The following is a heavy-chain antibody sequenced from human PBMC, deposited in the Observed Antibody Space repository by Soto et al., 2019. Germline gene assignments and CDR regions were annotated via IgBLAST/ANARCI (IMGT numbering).Heavy chain of an antibody. Sequence: QVQLVESGGGVVQPGRSLRLSCAASGFSFSSYGMHWVRQAPGKGLEWVAVIWFDGSKKYYGDSVKGRFTVSRDDSKNTLYLQMNSLRAEDTAVYYCARVGPLREFYYWGQGTLVTVSS. CDR1: GFSFSSYG. CDR3: ARVGPLREFYY. J-gene: IGHJ4*02. V-gene: IGHV3-33*01. CDR2: IWFDGSKK.